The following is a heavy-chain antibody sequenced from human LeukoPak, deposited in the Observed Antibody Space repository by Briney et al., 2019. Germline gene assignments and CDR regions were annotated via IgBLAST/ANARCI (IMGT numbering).Heavy chain of an antibody. D-gene: IGHD2-21*01. CDR3: ARDDCGDTCYPGGY. CDR2: IKAGNGET. J-gene: IGHJ4*02. Sequence: GASVKVSCKASGYIFTKYVVHWVRQAPGQRPEWMGWIKAGNGETKYSQNFQDRLTITRDTSASTVYMELSSLTSEDTALYYCARDDCGDTCYPGGYWGQGTLVTVSS. V-gene: IGHV1-3*01. CDR1: GYIFTKYV.